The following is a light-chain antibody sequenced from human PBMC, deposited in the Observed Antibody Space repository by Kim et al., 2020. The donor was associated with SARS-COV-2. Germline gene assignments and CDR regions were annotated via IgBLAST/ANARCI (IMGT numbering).Light chain of an antibody. CDR3: QTWGSGIAV. CDR2: LYSDGRH. CDR1: PGNTNSA. J-gene: IGLJ2*01. V-gene: IGLV4-69*01. Sequence: SVTLTCTLSPGNTNSALAWLQQQPGKGPRYLMRLYSDGRHTEGDGIPDRFSGSTSGSEYSLTISSLQSEDEADYYCQTWGSGIAVFGGGTQLTVL.